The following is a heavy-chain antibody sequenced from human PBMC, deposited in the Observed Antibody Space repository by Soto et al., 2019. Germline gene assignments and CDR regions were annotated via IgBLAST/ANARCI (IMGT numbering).Heavy chain of an antibody. D-gene: IGHD2-15*01. Sequence: QVQLVESGGGVVQPGRSVRLSCAASGFTFSSYGMHWVRQAPGKGLEWVAVISYDGSNKYYADSVKGRFTISRDNSKNTLYLQMNSLRAEDTAVYYCAKDPGVCSGGSCYSFFDYWGQGTLVTVSS. CDR2: ISYDGSNK. V-gene: IGHV3-30*18. CDR3: AKDPGVCSGGSCYSFFDY. CDR1: GFTFSSYG. J-gene: IGHJ4*02.